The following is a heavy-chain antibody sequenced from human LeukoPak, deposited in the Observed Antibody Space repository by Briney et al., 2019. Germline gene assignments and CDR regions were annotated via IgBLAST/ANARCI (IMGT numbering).Heavy chain of an antibody. Sequence: ASVKVSRKASGYTFISYYMHWVRQAPGQGLKWMGIINPSGGSTNYAQKFQGRVTMTRDTSTSTVYMELSSLRSEDTAVYYCARAEVIVGTTGFDYWGQGTLVTVSS. CDR2: INPSGGST. D-gene: IGHD1-26*01. J-gene: IGHJ4*02. CDR1: GYTFISYY. CDR3: ARAEVIVGTTGFDY. V-gene: IGHV1-46*01.